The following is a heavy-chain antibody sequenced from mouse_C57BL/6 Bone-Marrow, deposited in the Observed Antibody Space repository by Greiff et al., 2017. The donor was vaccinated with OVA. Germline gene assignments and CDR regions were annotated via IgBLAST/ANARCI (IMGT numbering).Heavy chain of an antibody. J-gene: IGHJ3*01. D-gene: IGHD2-3*01. Sequence: VQLQQSGPELVKPGASVKIPCKASGYTFTDYNMDWVKQSHGKSLEWIGDINPNNGGTIYNQKFKGKATLTVDKSSSTAYMELRSLTSEDTAVYYCARDDGYYERFAYWGQGTLVTVSA. CDR3: ARDDGYYERFAY. CDR1: GYTFTDYN. V-gene: IGHV1-18*01. CDR2: INPNNGGT.